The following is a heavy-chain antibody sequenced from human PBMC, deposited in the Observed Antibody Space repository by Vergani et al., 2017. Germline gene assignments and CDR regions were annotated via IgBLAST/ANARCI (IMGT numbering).Heavy chain of an antibody. CDR2: IYYSGST. D-gene: IGHD5-18*01. CDR3: ARYSPSTRTHHFDY. Sequence: QVQLQESGPGLVKPSQTLSLTCTVPGGSISSGGYYWSWIRQHPGKGLEWIGYIYYSGSTHYNPSLKSLVTISVDTSQNQFSLKLSSVTAADTAVYYCARYSPSTRTHHFDYWGQGTLVTVSS. V-gene: IGHV4-31*01. J-gene: IGHJ4*02. CDR1: GGSISSGGYY.